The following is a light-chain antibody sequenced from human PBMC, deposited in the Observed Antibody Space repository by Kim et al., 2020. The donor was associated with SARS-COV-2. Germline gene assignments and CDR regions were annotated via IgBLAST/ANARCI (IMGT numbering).Light chain of an antibody. Sequence: VSPGETATLSCRASQSVSSNLAWYQQKSGQAPRLLIYGASARATGISARFSGGGYGTEFTLTISSLQSEDFAVYYCQQYNKGPRTFGQGTKVDIK. CDR3: QQYNKGPRT. J-gene: IGKJ1*01. CDR2: GAS. CDR1: QSVSSN. V-gene: IGKV3-15*01.